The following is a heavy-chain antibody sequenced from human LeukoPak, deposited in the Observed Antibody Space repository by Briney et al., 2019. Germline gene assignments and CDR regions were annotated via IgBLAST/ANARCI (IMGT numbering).Heavy chain of an antibody. CDR2: IKEDGSVK. V-gene: IGHV3-7*03. J-gene: IGHJ1*01. CDR3: AKGSGYYPEYFQH. CDR1: GFTFSSYW. Sequence: GGSLRLSCAASGFTFSSYWMSWVRQAPGNGLEWVANIKEDGSVKNYVDSVKGRFTISRDNAKNSLYLQMNSLRAEDTAVYYCAKGSGYYPEYFQHWGQGTLVTVSS. D-gene: IGHD3-22*01.